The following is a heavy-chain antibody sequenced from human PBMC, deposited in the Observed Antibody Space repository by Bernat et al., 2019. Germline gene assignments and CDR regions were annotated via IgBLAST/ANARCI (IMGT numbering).Heavy chain of an antibody. V-gene: IGHV3-23*01. D-gene: IGHD3-10*01. Sequence: EVQLLESGGGLVQPGGSLRLSCAASGFTFSSYAMSWVRQAPGKGLEWVSAISGSGCSTYYPDSVKGRFTISKDNSKNTLYLQMNSLRAEDTAVYYCAKDYRLVRRGVIILYYFDYWGQGTLVTVSS. CDR1: GFTFSSYA. CDR2: ISGSGCST. J-gene: IGHJ4*02. CDR3: AKDYRLVRRGVIILYYFDY.